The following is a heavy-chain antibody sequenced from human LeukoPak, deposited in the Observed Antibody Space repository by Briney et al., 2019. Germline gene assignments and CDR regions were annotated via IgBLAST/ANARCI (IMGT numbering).Heavy chain of an antibody. D-gene: IGHD2-15*01. CDR2: INPNSGDT. CDR3: ARVYSIRSFDY. V-gene: IGHV1-2*02. CDR1: GYTFTGYY. J-gene: IGHJ4*02. Sequence: ASVKVSCKASGYTFTGYYMHWVRQAPGQGLEWMGWINPNSGDTNYAQKFQGRVTMTRDTSINTAYMELTRLTSDDTAVYYCARVYSIRSFDYWAREPWSPSPQ.